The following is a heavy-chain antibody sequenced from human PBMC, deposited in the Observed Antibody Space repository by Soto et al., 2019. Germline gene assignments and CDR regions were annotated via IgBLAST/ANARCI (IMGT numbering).Heavy chain of an antibody. Sequence: PVGSLRLSCAASGFTFSSYAMHWVRQAPGKGLEWVAVISYDGSNKYYADSVKGRFTISRDNSKNTLYLQMNSLRAEDTAVYYCVRAGDYYGSGNHKGPAFDIWGQGTMVTVSS. J-gene: IGHJ3*02. V-gene: IGHV3-30-3*01. CDR1: GFTFSSYA. D-gene: IGHD3-10*01. CDR3: VRAGDYYGSGNHKGPAFDI. CDR2: ISYDGSNK.